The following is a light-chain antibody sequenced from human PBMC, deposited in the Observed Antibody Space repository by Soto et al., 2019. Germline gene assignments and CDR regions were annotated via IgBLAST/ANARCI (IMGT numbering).Light chain of an antibody. CDR2: GAS. CDR3: QQYYSTPT. Sequence: EIVLTQSPGTLYLSPGERATLSCRTSQSVRSSHLAWYQQKPGQAPRLLIYGASTRATGIPARFSGSGSGTDFTLTISSLQAEDVAVYYCQQYYSTPTFGQGTKVDIK. CDR1: QSVRSSH. V-gene: IGKV3-20*01. J-gene: IGKJ1*01.